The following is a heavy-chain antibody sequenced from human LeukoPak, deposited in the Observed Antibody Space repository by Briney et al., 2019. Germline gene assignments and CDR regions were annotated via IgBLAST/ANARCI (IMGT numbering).Heavy chain of an antibody. V-gene: IGHV3-23*01. Sequence: GGSLRLSCEASGFTFTTYSMTWVRQAPGKGLEWVSAISGSGGSTYYADSVKGRFTISRDNSKNTLYLQMNSLRAEDTAVYYCAKDWRYYDSSGYSTVSYFDYWGQGTLVTVSS. CDR3: AKDWRYYDSSGYSTVSYFDY. J-gene: IGHJ4*02. CDR1: GFTFTTYS. CDR2: ISGSGGST. D-gene: IGHD3-22*01.